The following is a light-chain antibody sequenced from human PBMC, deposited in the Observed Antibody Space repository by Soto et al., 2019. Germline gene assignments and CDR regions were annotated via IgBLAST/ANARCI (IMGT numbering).Light chain of an antibody. CDR3: QQYNSYS. V-gene: IGKV1-5*03. Sequence: DIKMNQSLSTLSATVGDRVTITCRASQSISSWLAWYQQKPGKAPKLLIYKASTLESGVPPRFSGSGSGTEFTLTISSLQPDDFATYYCQQYNSYSFGQGGNVDIK. CDR2: KAS. CDR1: QSISSW. J-gene: IGKJ1*01.